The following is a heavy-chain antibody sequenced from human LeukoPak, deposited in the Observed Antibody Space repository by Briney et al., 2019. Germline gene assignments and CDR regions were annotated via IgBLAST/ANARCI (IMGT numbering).Heavy chain of an antibody. CDR2: ISSSGSTT. CDR3: ARGGKGYSGSQTGY. CDR1: GFSFSSYE. J-gene: IGHJ4*02. Sequence: GGSLRLSCAASGFSFSSYEMNWVRQVPGKGLEWVAYISSSGSTTYYADSVKGRFTISRDNAMNSLYRQMNSLRAEDTAVYYCARGGKGYSGSQTGYWGQGTLATVSS. D-gene: IGHD1-26*01. V-gene: IGHV3-48*03.